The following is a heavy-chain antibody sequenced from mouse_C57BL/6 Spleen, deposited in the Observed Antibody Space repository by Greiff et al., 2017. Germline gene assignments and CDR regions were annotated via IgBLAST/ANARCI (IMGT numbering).Heavy chain of an antibody. V-gene: IGHV1-64*01. Sequence: QVQLQQPGAELVKPGASVKLSCKASGYTFTSYWMHWVKQRPGQGLEWIGMIHPNSGSTNYNEKFKSKATLTVDKSSRTAYMQLSSLTSEDSAVYYWARSAGGGAWFAYWGQGTLVTVSA. D-gene: IGHD3-1*01. J-gene: IGHJ3*01. CDR3: ARSAGGGAWFAY. CDR2: IHPNSGST. CDR1: GYTFTSYW.